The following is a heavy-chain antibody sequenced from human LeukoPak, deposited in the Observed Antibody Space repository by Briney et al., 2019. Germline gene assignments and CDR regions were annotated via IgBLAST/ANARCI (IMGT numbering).Heavy chain of an antibody. Sequence: GGSLRLSCAASGFTVSSNYMSWVRQAPGKGLEWVSVIYSGGSTYYADSVKGRFTISRDNSKNTLCLQMNSLRAEDTAVYYCASDSTGSYYFDYWGQGTLVTVSS. CDR1: GFTVSSNY. V-gene: IGHV3-66*01. D-gene: IGHD6-19*01. CDR2: IYSGGST. J-gene: IGHJ4*02. CDR3: ASDSTGSYYFDY.